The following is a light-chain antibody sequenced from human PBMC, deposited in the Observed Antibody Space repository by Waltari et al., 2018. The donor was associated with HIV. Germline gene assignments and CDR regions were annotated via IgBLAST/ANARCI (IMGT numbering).Light chain of an antibody. V-gene: IGKV3-20*01. CDR3: QQYGTSPT. CDR2: GAS. J-gene: IGKJ1*01. CDR1: QNVDSNY. Sequence: ATLFCRASQNVDSNYIAWYQHKSGQPPRLLISGASSRATGIPDKFGGSGSGTHFTLTINELAPEDFAMYYCQQYGTSPTFGQGTKVEI.